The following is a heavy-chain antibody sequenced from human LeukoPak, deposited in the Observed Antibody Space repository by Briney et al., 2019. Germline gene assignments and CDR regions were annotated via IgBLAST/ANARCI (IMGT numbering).Heavy chain of an antibody. CDR2: ISSSSSTI. CDR3: ATTAGAAAGTLSYYMDV. CDR1: GFTFSSYS. V-gene: IGHV3-48*01. J-gene: IGHJ6*03. Sequence: GGSLRLSCAASGFTFSSYSMNWVRQAPGKGLEWVSYISSSSSTIYYADSVKGRFTISRDNSKNTLYLQMNSLRAEDTAVYYCATTAGAAAGTLSYYMDVWGKGTTVTISS. D-gene: IGHD6-13*01.